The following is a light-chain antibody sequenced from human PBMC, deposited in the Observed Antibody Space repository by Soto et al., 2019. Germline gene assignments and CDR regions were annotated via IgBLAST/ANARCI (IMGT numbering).Light chain of an antibody. Sequence: QSALTQPASVSGSPGQSITISCAGTMRDVGAYNLVSWYQQHPGRAPQLIIYLVSKRPSGVPDRFSGSKSGNTASLTVSGLQAEDEADYYCSSYVVSYNWVFGGGTKLTVL. J-gene: IGLJ3*02. CDR1: MRDVGAYNL. V-gene: IGLV2-8*01. CDR2: LVS. CDR3: SSYVVSYNWV.